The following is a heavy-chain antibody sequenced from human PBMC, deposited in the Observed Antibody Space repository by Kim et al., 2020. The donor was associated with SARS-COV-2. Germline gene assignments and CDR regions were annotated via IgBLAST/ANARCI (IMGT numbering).Heavy chain of an antibody. CDR1: GYTFTSYA. V-gene: IGHV7-4-1*02. D-gene: IGHD3-10*01. Sequence: ASVKVSCKASGYTFTSYAMNWVRQAPGQGLEWMGWINTNTGNPTYAQGFTGRFVFSLDTSVSTAYLQISSLKAEDTAVYYCARDPNQFNYYGSGSYYILGTFDYWGQGTLVTVSS. CDR2: INTNTGNP. CDR3: ARDPNQFNYYGSGSYYILGTFDY. J-gene: IGHJ4*02.